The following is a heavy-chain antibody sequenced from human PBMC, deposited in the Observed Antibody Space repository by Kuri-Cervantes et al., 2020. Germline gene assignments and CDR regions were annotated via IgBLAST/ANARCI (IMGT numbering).Heavy chain of an antibody. CDR1: RFTFSNSD. Sequence: GGSLRLSCAASRFTFSNSDMNWVRQAPGKGLEWVSGVSWNGSRTHYADSVKGRFIISRDNSRNFLYQQMNSLRPEDMAVYYCARGRETGRYFDWSLGYWGQGTLVTVSS. CDR3: ARGRETGRYFDWSLGY. D-gene: IGHD3-9*01. CDR2: VSWNGSRT. J-gene: IGHJ4*02. V-gene: IGHV3-19*01.